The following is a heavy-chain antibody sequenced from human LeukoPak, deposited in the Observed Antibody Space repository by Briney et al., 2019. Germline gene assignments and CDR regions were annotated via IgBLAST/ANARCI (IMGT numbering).Heavy chain of an antibody. CDR2: INHSGST. V-gene: IGHV4-34*01. J-gene: IGHJ5*02. CDR1: GGSFSGYY. CDR3: ARGYYDSSGYLSYLRLNWFDP. D-gene: IGHD3-22*01. Sequence: SETLSLTCAVYGGSFSGYYWSWLRQPPGKGLEWIGEINHSGSTNYNPSLKSRVTISVDTSKNQFSLKLSSVTAADTAVYYCARGYYDSSGYLSYLRLNWFDPWGQGTLVTVSS.